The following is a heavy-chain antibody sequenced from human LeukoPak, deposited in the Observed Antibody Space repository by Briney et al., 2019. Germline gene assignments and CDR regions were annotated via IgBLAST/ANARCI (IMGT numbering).Heavy chain of an antibody. Sequence: SGPTLVKPTQTLTLTCTFSGFSLTTSGVSVGWIRQSPGKALEWLALLYWDDDKRYSPSLKTRLSITKETSGNQVVLKMTNVDPVGTATYFCSHTSGRGDFDFWGQGILVTVSS. CDR3: SHTSGRGDFDF. CDR1: GFSLTTSGVS. J-gene: IGHJ4*02. V-gene: IGHV2-5*02. D-gene: IGHD1-26*01. CDR2: LYWDDDK.